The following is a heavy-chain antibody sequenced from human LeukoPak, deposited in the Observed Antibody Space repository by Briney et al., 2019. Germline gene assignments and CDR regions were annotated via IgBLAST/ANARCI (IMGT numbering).Heavy chain of an antibody. CDR2: IHYSRST. V-gene: IGHV4-59*08. D-gene: IGHD3-16*01. J-gene: IGHJ5*02. CDR1: GGSISSYY. CDR3: ARHRTWGFDP. Sequence: SETLSLTCTVSGGSISSYYWSWIRQPPGKGLEWIGYIHYSRSTNYNPSLESRVTISVDTSRNQFSLKLSSVTAADTAVYYCARHRTWGFDPWGQGTLVTVSS.